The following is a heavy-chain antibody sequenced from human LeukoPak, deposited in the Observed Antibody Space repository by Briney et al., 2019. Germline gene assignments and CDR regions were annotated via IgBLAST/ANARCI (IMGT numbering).Heavy chain of an antibody. V-gene: IGHV4-39*07. J-gene: IGHJ3*02. CDR3: ARVLELGAFDI. D-gene: IGHD3-10*01. CDR2: IYYSGST. CDR1: GGSISSSSYY. Sequence: SETLSLTCTVSGGSISSSSYYWGWIRQPPGKGLEWIGSIYYSGSTYYNPSLKSRVTISVDTSKNQFSLKLSSVTAADTAVYYCARVLELGAFDIWGQGTMVTVSS.